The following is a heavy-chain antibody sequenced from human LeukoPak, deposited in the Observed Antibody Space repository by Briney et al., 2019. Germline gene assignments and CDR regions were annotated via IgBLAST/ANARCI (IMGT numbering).Heavy chain of an antibody. CDR3: VSSGTNDAFDI. Sequence: ASVKVSCKASGYTFTNYAMNWVRQAPGQGLEWMGWINTNTGNPTYAQGFTGRFVFSLDTSVSTAYLQISSLKAEDTAVYYCVSSGTNDAFDIWGQGTMVTVSS. V-gene: IGHV7-4-1*02. CDR2: INTNTGNP. CDR1: GYTFTNYA. D-gene: IGHD3-22*01. J-gene: IGHJ3*02.